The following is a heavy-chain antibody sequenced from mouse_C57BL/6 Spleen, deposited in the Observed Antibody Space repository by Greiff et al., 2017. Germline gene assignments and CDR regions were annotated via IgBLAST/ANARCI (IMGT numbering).Heavy chain of an antibody. CDR3: VRHEDYGYFYV. V-gene: IGHV10-1*01. CDR1: GFSFNTYA. J-gene: IGHJ1*03. Sequence: GGGLVQPKGSLKLSCAASGFSFNTYAMNWVRQAPGKGLEWVARIRSKSNNYATYYADSVKDRFTISRDDSESMLYLQMNNLKTEDTAMYYCVRHEDYGYFYVWGTGTTVTVSS. CDR2: IRSKSNNYAT.